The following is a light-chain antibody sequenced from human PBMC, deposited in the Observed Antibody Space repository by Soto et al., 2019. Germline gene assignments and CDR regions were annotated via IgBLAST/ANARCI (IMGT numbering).Light chain of an antibody. CDR1: SSDVGGYNY. J-gene: IGLJ3*02. V-gene: IGLV2-14*03. CDR2: NVG. CDR3: SSYTTSSTVV. Sequence: QSALTQPASVSGSPGQSITISCTGTSSDVGGYNYVSWYQQHPGKAPKLMISNVGDRPSGVSNRFSGSKSGNTASLTISGLQTEDEADYYCSSYTTSSTVVFGGRTKVTVL.